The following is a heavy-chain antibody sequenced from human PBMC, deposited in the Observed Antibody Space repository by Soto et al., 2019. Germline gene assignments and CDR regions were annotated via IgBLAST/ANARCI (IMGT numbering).Heavy chain of an antibody. CDR3: AKDRGRYCSGGTCYLFDS. V-gene: IGHV3-30*04. J-gene: IGHJ4*02. CDR2: ISYDGTNK. D-gene: IGHD2-15*01. CDR1: GFTFSTYA. Sequence: QVQLVESGGGVVQPGRSLRPSCVPSGFTFSTYAMHWVRQAPGKGLEWVAIISYDGTNKYYADSVKGRFTISRDNSKNTLYLQMNSLRVEDTALYYCAKDRGRYCSGGTCYLFDSWGQGALVTVSS.